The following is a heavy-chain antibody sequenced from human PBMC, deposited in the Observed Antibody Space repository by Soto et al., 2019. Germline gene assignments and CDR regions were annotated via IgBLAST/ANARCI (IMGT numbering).Heavy chain of an antibody. V-gene: IGHV4-31*03. Sequence: QVQLQESGPGLVKPSQTLSLTCTVSGGSISSGGYYWSWIRQHPGKGLEWIGYIYYSGSTYYNPYLKSRVTISVDTSKNQFALKLSSVTAADTAVYYCARGGGKNYDCWSGPNWFDPWGQGTLVTVSS. CDR2: IYYSGST. CDR1: GGSISSGGYY. J-gene: IGHJ5*02. CDR3: ARGGGKNYDCWSGPNWFDP. D-gene: IGHD3-3*01.